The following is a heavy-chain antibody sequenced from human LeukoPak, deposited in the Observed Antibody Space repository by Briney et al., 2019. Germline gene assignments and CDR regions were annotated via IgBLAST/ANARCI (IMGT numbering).Heavy chain of an antibody. D-gene: IGHD6-13*01. Sequence: ASVKVSCKASGYTFTGYYMHWVRQAPGQGLEWMGWINPNSGGTNYAQKFQGRVTMTRDTSISTAYMELSRLRCDDTAVYYCARSDGRSSSWKFDPWGQGTLVTVSS. J-gene: IGHJ5*02. CDR1: GYTFTGYY. V-gene: IGHV1-2*02. CDR2: INPNSGGT. CDR3: ARSDGRSSSWKFDP.